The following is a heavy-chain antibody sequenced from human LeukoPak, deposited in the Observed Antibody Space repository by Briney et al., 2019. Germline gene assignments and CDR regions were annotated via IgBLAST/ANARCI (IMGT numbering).Heavy chain of an antibody. D-gene: IGHD7-27*01. J-gene: IGHJ4*02. V-gene: IGHV1-24*01. CDR2: FDPEDGET. CDR3: ATDPWADYLDY. CDR1: GYTLTELS. Sequence: ASVNVSRKVSGYTLTELSMHWVRQAPAKGLEWMGGFDPEDGETIYAQKFQGRVTMTEDTSTDTAYMELSSLRSEDTAVYYCATDPWADYLDYWGQGTLVTVSS.